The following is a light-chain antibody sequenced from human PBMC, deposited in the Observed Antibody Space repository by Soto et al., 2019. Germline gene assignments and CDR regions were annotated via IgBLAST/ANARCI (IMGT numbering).Light chain of an antibody. CDR1: QSLLHLNGYNS. Sequence: DIVMTQSPLSLPVTPGEPASISCRSSQSLLHLNGYNSLDWYLQKPGQSPQLLIYLGSNRASGVPDRFSGSGSGTNFTLEMSRVEAEDVGIYYCMQALQNPWTFGQGTKVEVK. V-gene: IGKV2-28*01. J-gene: IGKJ1*01. CDR2: LGS. CDR3: MQALQNPWT.